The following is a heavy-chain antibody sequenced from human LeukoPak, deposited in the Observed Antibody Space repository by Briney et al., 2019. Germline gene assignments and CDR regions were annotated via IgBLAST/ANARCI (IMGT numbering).Heavy chain of an antibody. D-gene: IGHD3-10*01. V-gene: IGHV3-30*18. CDR2: ISYDGSNK. CDR3: AKDREGGMDV. J-gene: IGHJ6*04. Sequence: GGSLRLSCAASGFTFSSYGMHWVRQALGKGLEWVAVISYDGSNKYYADSVKGRFTISRDNSKNTLYLQMNSLRAEDTAVYYCAKDREGGMDVWGKGTSVTVSS. CDR1: GFTFSSYG.